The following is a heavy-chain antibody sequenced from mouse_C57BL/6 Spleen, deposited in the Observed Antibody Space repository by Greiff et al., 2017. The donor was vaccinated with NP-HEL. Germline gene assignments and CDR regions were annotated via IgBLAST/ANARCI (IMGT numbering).Heavy chain of an antibody. CDR1: GFTFSDYG. V-gene: IGHV5-17*01. J-gene: IGHJ2*01. Sequence: EVQVVESGGGLVKPGGSLKLSCAASGFTFSDYGMHWVRQAPEKGLEWVAYISSGSSTIYYADTVKGRFTISRDNAKNTLFLQMTSLRSEDTAMYYCARHYYGSSSYYFDYWGQGTTLTVSS. CDR3: ARHYYGSSSYYFDY. D-gene: IGHD1-1*01. CDR2: ISSGSSTI.